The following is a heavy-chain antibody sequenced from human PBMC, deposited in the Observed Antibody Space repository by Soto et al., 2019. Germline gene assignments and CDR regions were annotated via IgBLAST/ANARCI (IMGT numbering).Heavy chain of an antibody. Sequence: PAETLSLTCTVSGGSISSYYWSWIRQPPGKGLEWIGYIYYSGSTNYNPSLKSRVTISVDTSKNQFSLKLRSVTAADTAVYYCARRGLTYYYDSSGDISGDYYGMDVWGQGTTVTVSS. J-gene: IGHJ6*02. V-gene: IGHV4-59*01. CDR3: ARRGLTYYYDSSGDISGDYYGMDV. D-gene: IGHD3-22*01. CDR1: GGSISSYY. CDR2: IYYSGST.